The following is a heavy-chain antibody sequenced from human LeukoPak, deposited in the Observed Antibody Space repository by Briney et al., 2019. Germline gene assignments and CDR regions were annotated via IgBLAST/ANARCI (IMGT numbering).Heavy chain of an antibody. CDR3: AKVDYDSSGYPDY. D-gene: IGHD3-22*01. J-gene: IGHJ4*02. Sequence: AGGSLRLSCAASGFTFSSYGMSWVRQAPGKGLEWVSAISGSGGSTYYADSVKGRFTISRDNSKNTLYLQMNSLRAEDTAVYYCAKVDYDSSGYPDYWGQGTLVTVSS. CDR1: GFTFSSYG. V-gene: IGHV3-23*01. CDR2: ISGSGGST.